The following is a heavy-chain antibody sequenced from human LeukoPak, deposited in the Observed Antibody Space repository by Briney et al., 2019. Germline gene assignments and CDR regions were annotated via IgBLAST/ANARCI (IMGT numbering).Heavy chain of an antibody. CDR3: ARDHDSSGYYSDY. D-gene: IGHD3-22*01. J-gene: IGHJ4*02. V-gene: IGHV3-21*01. Sequence: GGSLRLSCAASGFTFSSYSMNWVRQAPGKGLEWVSSISSSSSYIYYADSVKGRFTISRDNAKNSLYLQMNSLRAEDTAVYYCARDHDSSGYYSDYWGQGTLVTVSS. CDR2: ISSSSSYI. CDR1: GFTFSSYS.